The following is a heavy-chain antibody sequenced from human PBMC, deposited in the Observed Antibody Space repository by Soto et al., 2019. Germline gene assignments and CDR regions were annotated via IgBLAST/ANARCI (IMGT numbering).Heavy chain of an antibody. CDR1: GFTFSSYG. J-gene: IGHJ6*03. V-gene: IGHV3-21*01. CDR2: ISSGSEYI. D-gene: IGHD6-13*01. CDR3: ATDGAAGSVMEV. Sequence: EMQLVESGGGLVKPGGSLRLSCAASGFTFSSYGMNWVRQAPGKGLEWVSSISSGSEYIYYANSLKGRLTISRDNARKSLHLQLNGLRAEDTAVYYCATDGAAGSVMEVWGEGATVTVSS.